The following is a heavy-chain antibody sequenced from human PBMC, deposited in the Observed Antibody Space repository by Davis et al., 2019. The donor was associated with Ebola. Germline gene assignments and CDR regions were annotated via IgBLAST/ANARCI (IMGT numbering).Heavy chain of an antibody. CDR2: VGYSGDRS. CDR1: GFSFSNYA. CDR3: ARDLYYDSTHGMDV. Sequence: GESLKISCVASGFSFSNYAMNWVRQAPGKGLEWVSIVGYSGDRSDYADSVKGRFTLSRDNSKNTLYLQTSSLRAEDTAVYYCARDLYYDSTHGMDVWGQGTTVTVSS. J-gene: IGHJ6*02. V-gene: IGHV3-23*01. D-gene: IGHD3-22*01.